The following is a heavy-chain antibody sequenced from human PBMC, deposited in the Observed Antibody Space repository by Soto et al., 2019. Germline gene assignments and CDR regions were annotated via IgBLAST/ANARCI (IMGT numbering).Heavy chain of an antibody. J-gene: IGHJ6*03. Sequence: PGGSLRLSCAASGFTVSSNYMSWVRQAPGKGLEWVSVIYSGGSTYYADSVKGRFTISRDNSKNTLYLQMNSLRAEDTAVYYCASYIPSKQTSYYYMDVWGKGTTVTSP. V-gene: IGHV3-66*01. CDR3: ASYIPSKQTSYYYMDV. CDR1: GFTVSSNY. CDR2: IYSGGST. D-gene: IGHD2-2*02.